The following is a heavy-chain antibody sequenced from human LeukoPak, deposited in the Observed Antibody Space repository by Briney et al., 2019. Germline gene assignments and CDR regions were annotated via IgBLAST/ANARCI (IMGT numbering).Heavy chain of an antibody. V-gene: IGHV3-48*03. CDR1: GFTFSSSE. D-gene: IGHD2-21*01. CDR2: ISSSGSII. CDR3: AREDWARYFDL. J-gene: IGHJ2*01. Sequence: PGGALRLSCAASGFTFSSSEMNWVRQAPGKGLEWVSYISSSGSIIYYADSVKGRFTISRDNAKNSLYLQMNSLRAEDTAVYYCAREDWARYFDLWSRGTLVTVSS.